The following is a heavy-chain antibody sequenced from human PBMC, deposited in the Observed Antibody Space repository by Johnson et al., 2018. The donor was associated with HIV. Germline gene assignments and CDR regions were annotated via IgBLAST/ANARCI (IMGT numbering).Heavy chain of an antibody. CDR1: GFAFRTYW. J-gene: IGHJ3*01. Sequence: VQLVESGGGVVQPGGSLRLSCAASGFAFRTYWMVWVRQVPGKRPVWVARIYNDGSRTTYADSVRGRFTISRDNAKYTVDLQMNSLRVEDTAVYYCAKVDGGGYTCAGYDPFDLWGQGTLVTVSS. V-gene: IGHV3-74*03. CDR2: IYNDGSRT. D-gene: IGHD3-22*01. CDR3: AKVDGGGYTCAGYDPFDL.